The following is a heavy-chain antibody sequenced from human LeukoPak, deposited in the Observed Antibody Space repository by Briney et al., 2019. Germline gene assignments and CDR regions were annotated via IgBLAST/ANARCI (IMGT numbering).Heavy chain of an antibody. J-gene: IGHJ4*02. V-gene: IGHV1-18*01. CDR2: ISAYNGNT. D-gene: IGHD2-2*01. CDR1: GYTFTRYG. Sequence: ASVKVSCKASGYTFTRYGISWVRQAPGQGLEWMGWISAYNGNTNYAQKLQGRVTVTTDTSTSTAYMELRSLRSDDTAVYYCARDGLGYCSSTSCYGNDYWGQGTLVTVSS. CDR3: ARDGLGYCSSTSCYGNDY.